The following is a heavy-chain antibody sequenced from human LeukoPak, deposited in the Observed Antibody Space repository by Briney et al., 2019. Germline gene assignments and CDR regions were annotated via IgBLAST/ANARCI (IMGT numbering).Heavy chain of an antibody. V-gene: IGHV3-23*01. CDR1: GFTFSSYA. J-gene: IGHJ4*02. Sequence: GGSLRLSCAASGFTFSSYAMSWARQAPGKGLEWVSDLSGSGGSTYYADSVKGRFTISRDKSKNTLYLQMNSLRAEDTAVYYCAKDQYMAITIFDYWGQGTLVTVSS. CDR2: LSGSGGST. CDR3: AKDQYMAITIFDY. D-gene: IGHD3-3*01.